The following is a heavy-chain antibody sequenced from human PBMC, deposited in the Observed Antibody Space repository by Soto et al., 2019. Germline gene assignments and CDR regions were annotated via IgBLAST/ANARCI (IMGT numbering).Heavy chain of an antibody. CDR3: ARGSSGWFVMDV. Sequence: GGSLRLSCAASGFNFNSYEMNWVRQAPGKGLEWLSSISSGGSSIYSADSVKGRFTISRENAKNPLYLQMNSLRAEDTAVYFCARGSSGWFVMDVWGQGTTVTVSS. J-gene: IGHJ6*02. D-gene: IGHD6-19*01. V-gene: IGHV3-48*03. CDR2: ISSGGSSI. CDR1: GFNFNSYE.